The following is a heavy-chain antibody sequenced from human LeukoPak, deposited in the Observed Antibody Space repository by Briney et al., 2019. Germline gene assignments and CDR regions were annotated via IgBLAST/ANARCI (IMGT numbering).Heavy chain of an antibody. CDR1: GGSFSGYY. Sequence: PSETLSLTCAVYGGSFSGYYWSWIRQPPGKGLEWIGEINHSGSTNYNPSLKSRVTISVDTSKNQFSLKLSSVTAADTAVYYCARRIAARWFDPWGQGTPVTVPS. J-gene: IGHJ5*02. D-gene: IGHD6-6*01. V-gene: IGHV4-34*01. CDR3: ARRIAARWFDP. CDR2: INHSGST.